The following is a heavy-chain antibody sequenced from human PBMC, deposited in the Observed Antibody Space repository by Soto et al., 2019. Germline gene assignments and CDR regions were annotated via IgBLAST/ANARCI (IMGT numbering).Heavy chain of an antibody. J-gene: IGHJ5*02. CDR1: GFTFNTYG. D-gene: IGHD6-19*01. CDR2: ISYDGSSE. V-gene: IGHV3-30*18. Sequence: GGSLRLSCAASGFTFNTYGIHWVRQAPGKGLEWVAFISYDGSSEYYADSVKGRFTISRDNSKNTVFLQMNSLRGEDTAVYYCAKSLAVAAGWFDPWGQGALVTVSS. CDR3: AKSLAVAAGWFDP.